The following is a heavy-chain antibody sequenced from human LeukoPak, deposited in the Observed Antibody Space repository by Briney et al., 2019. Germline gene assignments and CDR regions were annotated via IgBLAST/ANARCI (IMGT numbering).Heavy chain of an antibody. CDR2: IYTSGST. D-gene: IGHD2-15*01. CDR1: GGSISSGSYY. Sequence: TSETLSLTCTVSGGSISSGSYYWSWIRQPAGKGLEWIGRIYTSGSTNYNPSLKSRVTISVDTSKNQFSLKLSSVTAADTAVYYCAREMCSGGSCHSGLFDYWGQGTLVTVSS. CDR3: AREMCSGGSCHSGLFDY. J-gene: IGHJ4*02. V-gene: IGHV4-61*02.